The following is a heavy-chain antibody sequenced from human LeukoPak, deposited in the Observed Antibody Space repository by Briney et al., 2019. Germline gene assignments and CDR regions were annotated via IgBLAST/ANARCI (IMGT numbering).Heavy chain of an antibody. D-gene: IGHD1-26*01. CDR2: ISWNSGSI. J-gene: IGHJ4*02. CDR1: GFTFDDYA. V-gene: IGHV3-9*01. CDR3: AKDSTLVGATRFHYFDY. Sequence: GGSLRLSCAASGFTFDDYAMHWVRQAPGRGLEWVSGISWNSGSIGYADSVKGRFTISRDNAKNSLYLQMNSLRAEDTALYYCAKDSTLVGATRFHYFDYWGQGTLVTVSS.